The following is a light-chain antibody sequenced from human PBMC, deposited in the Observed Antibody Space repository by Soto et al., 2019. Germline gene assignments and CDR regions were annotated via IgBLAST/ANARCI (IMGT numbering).Light chain of an antibody. V-gene: IGKV3-11*01. J-gene: IGKJ1*01. CDR3: QQRNNWPWT. Sequence: EIVLTQSPDTLSLSPGERATLSCRASQSVSSRSLVWYQQKPGQGPRLLIYDASNRATGIPARFSGSGSGTVFTLTISSLEPEDFAVYYCQQRNNWPWTFGQGTKVDIK. CDR1: QSVSSRS. CDR2: DAS.